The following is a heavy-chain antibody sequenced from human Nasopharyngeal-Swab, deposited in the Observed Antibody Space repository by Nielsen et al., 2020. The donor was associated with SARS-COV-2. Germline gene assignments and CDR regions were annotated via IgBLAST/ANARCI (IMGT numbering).Heavy chain of an antibody. D-gene: IGHD2-2*01. V-gene: IGHV3-23*01. Sequence: GESLKISCAASGFTFSSSAMSWVRQAPGKGLEWVSAISGSGGSTYYADSVKGRFTISRDNSKNTLYLQMNSLRAEDTAVYYCAKSFTGPAAIYYWGQGTLVTVSS. CDR1: GFTFSSSA. J-gene: IGHJ4*02. CDR3: AKSFTGPAAIYY. CDR2: ISGSGGST.